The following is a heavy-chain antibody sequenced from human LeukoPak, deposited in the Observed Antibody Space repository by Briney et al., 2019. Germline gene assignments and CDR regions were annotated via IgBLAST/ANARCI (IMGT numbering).Heavy chain of an antibody. Sequence: SETLSLTCAVSGYSISSSFYWGWIRQPPGKGLEWIGIIYDSGSTYYNPSLSSRITISVDTSKNQFSLNLSSVTAADTAVYYCAIAEHGYNYYFDYWGQGSLVTVSS. CDR3: AIAEHGYNYYFDY. CDR1: GYSISSSFY. D-gene: IGHD5-24*01. J-gene: IGHJ4*02. V-gene: IGHV4-38-2*01. CDR2: IYDSGST.